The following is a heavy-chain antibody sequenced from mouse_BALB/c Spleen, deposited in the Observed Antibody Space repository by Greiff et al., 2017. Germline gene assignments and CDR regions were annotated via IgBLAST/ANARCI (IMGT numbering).Heavy chain of an antibody. D-gene: IGHD1-1*01. Sequence: QVQLQQPGAELVKPGASVKLSCKASGYTFTSYYMYWVKQRPGQGLEWIGGINPSNGGTNFNEKFKSKATLTVDKSSSTAYMQLSSLTSEDSAVYDCTRGGTTVVSYYFDYWGQGTTLTVSS. CDR3: TRGGTTVVSYYFDY. V-gene: IGHV1S81*02. J-gene: IGHJ2*01. CDR1: GYTFTSYY. CDR2: INPSNGGT.